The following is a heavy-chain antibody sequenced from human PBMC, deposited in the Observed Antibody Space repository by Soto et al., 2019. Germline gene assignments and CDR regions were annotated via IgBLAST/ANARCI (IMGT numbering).Heavy chain of an antibody. D-gene: IGHD5-18*01. J-gene: IGHJ4*02. CDR3: ARAIETAMDPCDY. Sequence: VGSLRLSCAASGFSFTTYAMHWVRQAPGKGLEWVAVISDDGSIKYYADSVKGRFTISRDNSKNTFYLQMNSLRGDDTALYYCARAIETAMDPCDYWGQGALVTVSS. CDR2: ISDDGSIK. CDR1: GFSFTTYA. V-gene: IGHV3-30-3*01.